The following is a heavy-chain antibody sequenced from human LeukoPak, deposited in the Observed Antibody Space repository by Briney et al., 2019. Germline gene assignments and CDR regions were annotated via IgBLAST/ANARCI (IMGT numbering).Heavy chain of an antibody. J-gene: IGHJ4*02. Sequence: GGSLRLSCAASGFTFRSYGMHWVRQAPGKGLEWVTFIGYDGSDKYYTDSVKGRFTISKDNSKDTLYMQMNSLRAEDTAVYYCARDGGRGVIDYWGQGTLVTVSS. CDR1: GFTFRSYG. D-gene: IGHD3-10*01. V-gene: IGHV3-30*02. CDR2: IGYDGSDK. CDR3: ARDGGRGVIDY.